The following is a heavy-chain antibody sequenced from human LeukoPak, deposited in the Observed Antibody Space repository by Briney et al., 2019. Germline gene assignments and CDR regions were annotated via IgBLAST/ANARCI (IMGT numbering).Heavy chain of an antibody. CDR2: INPNSGDT. J-gene: IGHJ4*02. CDR3: ARSNTSGYYPPTLRY. Sequence: ASVKVSCKASGYTFTDYYIHWVRHAPGQGLEWMGWINPNSGDTDFAQKFQGMVTMTRDTSISTAYMELSRLRSDDTAVFYCARSNTSGYYPPTLRYWGQGTLVAVSS. V-gene: IGHV1-2*02. CDR1: GYTFTDYY. D-gene: IGHD3-22*01.